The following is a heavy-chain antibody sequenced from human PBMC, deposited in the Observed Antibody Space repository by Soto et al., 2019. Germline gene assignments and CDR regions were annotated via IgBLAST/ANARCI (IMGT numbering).Heavy chain of an antibody. Sequence: QITLKESGPTLVKPTQTLTLTCTVSGFSLSARGVGVGWFRQPPGKPLEWLGIISWKDDKRYTPSLQSRLTITKDTSKNQVVLTMTDMDPMDTATYSCGRSPWGAAPDYWGQGTLVTVSS. V-gene: IGHV2-5*01. D-gene: IGHD3-16*01. CDR2: ISWKDDK. J-gene: IGHJ4*02. CDR1: GFSLSARGVG. CDR3: GRSPWGAAPDY.